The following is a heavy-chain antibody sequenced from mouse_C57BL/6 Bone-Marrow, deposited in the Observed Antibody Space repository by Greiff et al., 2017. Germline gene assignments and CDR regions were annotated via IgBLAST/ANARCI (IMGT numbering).Heavy chain of an antibody. CDR2: IHPNSGST. CDR3: ARRPGTRYFDV. Sequence: QVHVKQPGAELVKPGASVKLSCKASGYTFTSYWMHWVKQRPGQGLEWIGMIHPNSGSTNYNEKFKSKATLTVDKSSSTAYMQLSSLTSEDSAVYYCARRPGTRYFDVWGTGTTVTVSS. V-gene: IGHV1-64*01. CDR1: GYTFTSYW. D-gene: IGHD4-1*01. J-gene: IGHJ1*03.